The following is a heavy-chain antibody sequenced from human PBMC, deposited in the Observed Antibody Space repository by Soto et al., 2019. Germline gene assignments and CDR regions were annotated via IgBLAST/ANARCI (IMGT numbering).Heavy chain of an antibody. CDR1: GGSVSSGSYF. V-gene: IGHV4-61*01. CDR2: ISYSGST. D-gene: IGHD1-7*01. Sequence: QVQLQESGPGLVKPSETLSLTCNVSGGSVSSGSYFWSWIRQPPGKGLEWIGYISYSGSTNYNPSLKRRVSISVDTSKKQFSLKLSSVTAADTAVYYCARGQNWNYDYWGQGTLVTVSS. CDR3: ARGQNWNYDY. J-gene: IGHJ4*02.